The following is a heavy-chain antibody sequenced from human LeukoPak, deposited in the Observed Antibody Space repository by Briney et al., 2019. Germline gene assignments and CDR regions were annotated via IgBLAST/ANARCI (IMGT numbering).Heavy chain of an antibody. V-gene: IGHV3-23*01. J-gene: IGHJ4*02. Sequence: GGSLRLSCAASGFTFSSYGMSWVRQAPGKGLEWISGISGSGANTYYADSVKGRFTISRDNAKNSLYLQMNSLRAEDTAVYYCARHVVAVGFDYWGQGTLVTVSS. CDR1: GFTFSSYG. CDR2: ISGSGANT. D-gene: IGHD3-22*01. CDR3: ARHVVAVGFDY.